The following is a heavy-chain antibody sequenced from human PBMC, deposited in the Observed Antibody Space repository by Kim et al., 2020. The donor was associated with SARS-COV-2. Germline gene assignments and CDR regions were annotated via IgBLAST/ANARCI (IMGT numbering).Heavy chain of an antibody. CDR3: ARDPLIAVAGTFDY. CDR1: GYTFTSYG. D-gene: IGHD6-19*01. CDR2: ISAYNGNT. Sequence: ASVKVSCKASGYTFTSYGISWVRQAPGQGLEWMGWISAYNGNTNYTQKLQGRVTMTTDTTTSTAYMELRSLRSDDTAVYYCARDPLIAVAGTFDYWGQGTLVTVSS. J-gene: IGHJ4*02. V-gene: IGHV1-18*01.